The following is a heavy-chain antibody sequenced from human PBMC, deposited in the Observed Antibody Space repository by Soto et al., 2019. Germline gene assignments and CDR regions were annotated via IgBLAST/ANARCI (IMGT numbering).Heavy chain of an antibody. V-gene: IGHV4-31*01. J-gene: IGHJ6*02. CDR2: IYYSGST. CDR3: ARVFGFGGMDV. CDR1: GGSISSGGYY. D-gene: IGHD3-10*01. Sequence: QVQLQESGPGLVKPSQTLSLTCTVSGGSISSGGYYWSWIRQHPGKGLEWIGYIYYSGSTYYNPYLTSLVTISVDTSKNQFSLKLSSVTAAGTAVYYCARVFGFGGMDVWGQGTTVTVSS.